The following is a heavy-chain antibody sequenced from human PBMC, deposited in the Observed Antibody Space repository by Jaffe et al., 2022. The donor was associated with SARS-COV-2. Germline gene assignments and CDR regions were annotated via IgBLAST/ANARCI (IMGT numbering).Heavy chain of an antibody. CDR3: AKAPSVVDTAMKS. CDR1: GFTFSSYG. J-gene: IGHJ4*02. Sequence: QVQLVESGGGVVQPGRSLRLSCAASGFTFSSYGMHWVRQAPGKGLEWVAVISYDGSNKYYADSVKGRFTISRDNSKNTLYLQMNSLRAEDTAVYYCAKAPSVVDTAMKSWGQGTLVTVSS. D-gene: IGHD5-18*01. CDR2: ISYDGSNK. V-gene: IGHV3-30*18.